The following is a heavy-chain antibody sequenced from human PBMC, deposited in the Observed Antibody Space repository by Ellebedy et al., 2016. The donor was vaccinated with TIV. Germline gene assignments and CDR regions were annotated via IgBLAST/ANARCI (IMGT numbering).Heavy chain of an antibody. J-gene: IGHJ4*02. D-gene: IGHD3-22*01. Sequence: PGGSLRLSCTVSGFTFSSYAIHWVRLAPGKGLEWLTLISYDGSERYNAGSVKSRFTISRDNSKNTVYLQMNGLTAEDTAVYYCVTSAVGHSHGYYFDYWGQGTLVTVSA. CDR2: ISYDGSER. CDR1: GFTFSSYA. V-gene: IGHV3-30-3*01. CDR3: VTSAVGHSHGYYFDY.